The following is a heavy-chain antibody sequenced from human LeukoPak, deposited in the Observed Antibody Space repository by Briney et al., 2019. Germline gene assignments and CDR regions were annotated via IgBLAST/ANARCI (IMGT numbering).Heavy chain of an antibody. CDR1: GFTFSSYS. J-gene: IGHJ4*02. CDR2: ISSSSSSYI. Sequence: SGGSLRLSCAASGFTFSSYSMNWVRQAPGKGLEWVSSISSSSSSYIYYADSVKGRFTISRDDAKNSLYLQMNSLRAEDTAVYYCARGAIGYSSSWYLLDYWGQGTLVTVSS. CDR3: ARGAIGYSSSWYLLDY. V-gene: IGHV3-21*01. D-gene: IGHD6-13*01.